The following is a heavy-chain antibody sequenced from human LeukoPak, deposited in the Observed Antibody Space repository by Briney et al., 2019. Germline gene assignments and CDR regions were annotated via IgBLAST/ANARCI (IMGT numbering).Heavy chain of an antibody. CDR2: ISYDGSNK. Sequence: HPGGSLRLSCAASGFTFSSYGMHWVRQAPGKGLEWVAVISYDGSNKYYADSVKGRFTISRDNSKNTLYLQMNSLRAEDTAVYYCGKSFSRKKLSDYFDYLGQGTLVTGS. J-gene: IGHJ4*02. D-gene: IGHD2/OR15-2a*01. CDR3: GKSFSRKKLSDYFDY. V-gene: IGHV3-30*18. CDR1: GFTFSSYG.